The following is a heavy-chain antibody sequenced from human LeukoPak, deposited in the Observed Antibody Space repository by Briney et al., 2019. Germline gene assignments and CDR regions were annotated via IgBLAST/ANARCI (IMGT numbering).Heavy chain of an antibody. V-gene: IGHV4-39*07. CDR1: GGSISSSSYY. CDR3: ARVPGSGSYLQPN. Sequence: PSETLSLTCTVSGGSISSSSYYWGWIRQPPGKGLEWIGSIYYSGSTYYNPSLRSRVTISVDTSKNQFSLKLSSVTAADTAVYYCARVPGSGSYLQPNWGQGTLVTVSS. D-gene: IGHD3-10*01. J-gene: IGHJ4*02. CDR2: IYYSGST.